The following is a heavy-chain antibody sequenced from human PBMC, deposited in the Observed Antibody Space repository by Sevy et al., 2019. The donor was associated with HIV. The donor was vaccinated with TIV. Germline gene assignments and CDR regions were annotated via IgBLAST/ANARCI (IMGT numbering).Heavy chain of an antibody. CDR1: GFMFSKYG. CDR2: ISNDGSDK. J-gene: IGHJ6*02. V-gene: IGHV3-30*18. CDR3: ANSRGRCVGSSWLYYDFALDV. D-gene: IGHD6-13*01. Sequence: GGSLRLSCAASGFMFSKYGMHWVRQAPGKGLEWVAIISNDGSDKDYGDSVKGRFTISRDNSNDMVYLQMNSLRPEDTAVYYCANSRGRCVGSSWLYYDFALDVWGQGTTVTVSS.